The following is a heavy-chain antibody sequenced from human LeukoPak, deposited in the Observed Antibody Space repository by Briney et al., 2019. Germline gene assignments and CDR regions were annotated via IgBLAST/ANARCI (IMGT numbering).Heavy chain of an antibody. CDR1: GGSISSSSYY. V-gene: IGHV4-39*01. D-gene: IGHD1-26*01. CDR3: ARRLGVHAWYSGSLPFDY. CDR2: IYYSGST. Sequence: PSETLSLTCTVSGGSISSSSYYWGWIRQPPGKGLEWIGRIYYSGSTYYNPSLKSRVTISVDTSKNQFSLKLSSVTAADTAVYYCARRLGVHAWYSGSLPFDYWGQGTLVTVSS. J-gene: IGHJ4*02.